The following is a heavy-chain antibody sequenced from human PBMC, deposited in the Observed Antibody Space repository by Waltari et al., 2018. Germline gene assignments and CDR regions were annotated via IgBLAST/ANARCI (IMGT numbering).Heavy chain of an antibody. V-gene: IGHV3-33*06. CDR3: AKDSRITGTDFDY. D-gene: IGHD1-20*01. J-gene: IGHJ4*02. CDR1: GFTFSSYS. CDR2: IWYDGSNK. Sequence: VQLVESGGGLVKPGGSLRLSCAASGFTFSSYSMNWVRQAPGKGLEWVAVIWYDGSNKYYADSVKGRFTISRDNSKNTLYLQMNSLRAEDTAVYYCAKDSRITGTDFDYWGQGTLVTVSS.